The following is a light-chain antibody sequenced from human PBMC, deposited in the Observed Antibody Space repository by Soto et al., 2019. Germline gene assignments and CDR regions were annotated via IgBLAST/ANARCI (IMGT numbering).Light chain of an antibody. J-gene: IGLJ1*01. CDR1: SSDVVGFNS. CDR3: YSYAGTHTHV. CDR2: DVT. V-gene: IGLV2-11*01. Sequence: QSLLTQPSAVSGSPGQSFTISCTGTSSDVVGFNSVSWYQHHPDKVPKLMIYDVTKRPSGVPFRFFGSKSGNTASLTISGLQADDEADYYCYSYAGTHTHVFGTGTKVTV.